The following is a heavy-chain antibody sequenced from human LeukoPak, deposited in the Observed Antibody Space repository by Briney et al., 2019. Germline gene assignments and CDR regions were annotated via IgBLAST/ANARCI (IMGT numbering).Heavy chain of an antibody. V-gene: IGHV1-2*02. CDR1: GYTFTGYY. CDR2: INPNSGVT. Sequence: ASVKVSCKASGYTFTGYYIHWVRQAPGQGLEWMGWINPNSGVTNYAQKFQGRVTMTRDTSISTAYMELSSLRSEDTAVYYCARSPAVYYYDSSGYGTRGYYYYMDVWGKGTTVTISS. CDR3: ARSPAVYYYDSSGYGTRGYYYYMDV. J-gene: IGHJ6*03. D-gene: IGHD3-22*01.